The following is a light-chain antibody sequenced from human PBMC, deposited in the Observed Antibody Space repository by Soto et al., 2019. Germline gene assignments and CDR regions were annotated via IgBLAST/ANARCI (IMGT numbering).Light chain of an antibody. CDR3: ASWDDSLDIWL. CDR1: SSNIGSNA. V-gene: IGLV1-44*01. J-gene: IGLJ3*02. Sequence: QLVLTQPPSTSGAPGQRVTISCSGSSSNIGSNAVNWYQQFPGTAPKLLIYSNHQRPSGVPDRFSGSKSGTSASLAISGLQSEDEADYYCASWDDSLDIWLFGGGTKLTVL. CDR2: SNH.